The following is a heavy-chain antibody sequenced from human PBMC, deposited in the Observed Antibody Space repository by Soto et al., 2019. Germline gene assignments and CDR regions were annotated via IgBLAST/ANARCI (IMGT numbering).Heavy chain of an antibody. CDR3: ARIWAFYRPVEY. Sequence: PGESLKISCRGSGYSFPNYWISWVRQMPGKGLEWMGKIDPSNSHVNYSPSFQGHVTISADKSISTAYLPWGSLKDSDTAQYYRARIWAFYRPVEYWYQGTLVTASS. CDR2: IDPSNSHV. D-gene: IGHD4-4*01. J-gene: IGHJ4*02. CDR1: GYSFPNYW. V-gene: IGHV5-10-1*01.